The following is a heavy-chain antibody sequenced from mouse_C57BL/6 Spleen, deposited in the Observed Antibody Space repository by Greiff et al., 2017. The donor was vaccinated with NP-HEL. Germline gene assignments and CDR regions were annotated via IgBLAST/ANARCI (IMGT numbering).Heavy chain of an antibody. D-gene: IGHD1-1*01. CDR1: GYAFTNYL. CDR2: INPGSGGT. CDR3: ARGDYYEGFDY. Sequence: VKLQQSGAELVRPGTSVKVSCKASGYAFTNYLIEWVKQRPGQGLEWIGVINPGSGGTNYNEKFKGKATLTADKSSSTAYMQLSSLTSEDSAVYFCARGDYYEGFDYWGQGTTLTVSS. V-gene: IGHV1-54*01. J-gene: IGHJ2*01.